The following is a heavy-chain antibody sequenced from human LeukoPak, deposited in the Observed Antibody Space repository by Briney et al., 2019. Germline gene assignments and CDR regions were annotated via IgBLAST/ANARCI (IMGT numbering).Heavy chain of an antibody. CDR2: IKQDGSEK. V-gene: IGHV3-7*01. D-gene: IGHD5-24*01. CDR1: GFTFSSYW. Sequence: PGGSLRLSCAASGFTFSSYWMSWVRQAPGKGLEWVANIKQDGSEKYYVDSVKGRFTISRDNAKNSLYLQMNSLRAEDTAVYYCAKDHGDGFSYLDYWGQGTLVTVSS. CDR3: AKDHGDGFSYLDY. J-gene: IGHJ4*02.